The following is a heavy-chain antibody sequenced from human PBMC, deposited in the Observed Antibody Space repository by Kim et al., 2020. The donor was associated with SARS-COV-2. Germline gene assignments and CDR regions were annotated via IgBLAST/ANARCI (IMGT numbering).Heavy chain of an antibody. CDR1: GFTFTTYG. CDR3: TRGRWPAGDY. V-gene: IGHV3-48*02. CDR2: ISSISTSI. Sequence: GGSLRLSCAASGFTFTTYGMNWVRQAPGKGLEWVAYISSISTSIYYADSVKGRFTVSRDNANNSLYLQMNRLRDEDTAVYYCTRGRWPAGDYWGQGALVTVSS. D-gene: IGHD2-15*01. J-gene: IGHJ4*02.